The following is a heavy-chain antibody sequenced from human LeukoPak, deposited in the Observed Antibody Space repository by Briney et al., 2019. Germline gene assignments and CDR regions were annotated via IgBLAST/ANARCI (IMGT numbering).Heavy chain of an antibody. D-gene: IGHD6-13*01. V-gene: IGHV3-23*01. CDR1: GFTFSSYG. CDR3: ARDYEVRQQLVWAFDI. J-gene: IGHJ3*02. CDR2: ISGSGGST. Sequence: GGSLRLSCAASGFTFSSYGMSWVRQAPGKGLEWVSAISGSGGSTYYADSVKGRFTISRDNSKNTLYLQMNSLRAEDTAVYYCARDYEVRQQLVWAFDIWGQGTMVTVSS.